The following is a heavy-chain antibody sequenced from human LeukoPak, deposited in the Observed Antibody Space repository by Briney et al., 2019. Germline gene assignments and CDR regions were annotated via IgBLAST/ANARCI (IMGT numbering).Heavy chain of an antibody. J-gene: IGHJ6*02. V-gene: IGHV3-30-3*01. CDR1: GFTFSSYA. CDR2: ISYDGSNK. Sequence: PGGSLRLSCAASGFTFSSYAMHWVRQAPGKGLEWVAVISYDGSNKYYADSVKGRFTISRDNSKNTLYLQMNSLRAEDTAVYYCARAYYGDYEDGTDVWGQGTTVTVSS. CDR3: ARAYYGDYEDGTDV. D-gene: IGHD4-17*01.